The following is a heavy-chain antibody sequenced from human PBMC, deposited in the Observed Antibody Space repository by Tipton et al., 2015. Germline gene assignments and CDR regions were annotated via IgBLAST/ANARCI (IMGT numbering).Heavy chain of an antibody. CDR2: IFHRGDT. J-gene: IGHJ4*02. CDR3: ARGLLLWFGMSDY. Sequence: LRLSCDVSGYSISSGYYWGWIRQPPGKGLEWIGSIFHRGDTNYNPSLKSRVTISLDTSKNQFSLKLNSLTAADTAVYYCARGLLLWFGMSDYWGRGTLVTVSS. CDR1: GYSISSGYY. V-gene: IGHV4-38-2*01. D-gene: IGHD3-10*01.